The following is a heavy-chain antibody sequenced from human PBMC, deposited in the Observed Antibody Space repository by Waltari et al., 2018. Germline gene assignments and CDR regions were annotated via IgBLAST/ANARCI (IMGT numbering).Heavy chain of an antibody. CDR3: TTPRVTYYYDSSGYPALDY. J-gene: IGHJ4*02. D-gene: IGHD3-22*01. V-gene: IGHV3-49*04. CDR2: IRSKAYGGTT. CDR1: GFTFGDYA. Sequence: VQLVESGGGLVQPGRSLRLSCTASGFTFGDYAMSWVRQAPGKGLEWVGFIRSKAYGGTTEYAASVKGRFTISRDDSKSIAYLQMNSLKTEDTAVYYCTTPRVTYYYDSSGYPALDYWGQGTLVTVSS.